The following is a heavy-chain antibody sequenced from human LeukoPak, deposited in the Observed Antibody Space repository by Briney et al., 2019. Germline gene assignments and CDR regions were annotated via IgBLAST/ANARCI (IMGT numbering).Heavy chain of an antibody. CDR1: GGTFSSYA. CDR2: IIPIFGTA. V-gene: IGHV1-69*06. J-gene: IGHJ4*02. Sequence: SVKVSCKASGGTFSSYAISWVRQAPGQGLEWMGGIIPIFGTANYAQKFQGRVTITADKSTSTAYMELSSLRSEDTAVYYCAREWERGYSYGFDYWGQGTLVTVSS. D-gene: IGHD5-18*01. CDR3: AREWERGYSYGFDY.